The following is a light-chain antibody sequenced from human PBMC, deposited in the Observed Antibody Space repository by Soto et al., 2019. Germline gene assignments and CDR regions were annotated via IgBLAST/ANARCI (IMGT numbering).Light chain of an antibody. CDR2: GAS. J-gene: IGKJ1*01. CDR1: QGITSY. Sequence: AIQLTQSPSSLSASVGDSVTITCRASQGITSYLAWYQQKPGKAPNLLIYGASSLESGVPSRFGGGGSGTEFTLTISCLQSEDFATYYCQQYYSYPQTFGQGTKVDIK. V-gene: IGKV1-13*02. CDR3: QQYYSYPQT.